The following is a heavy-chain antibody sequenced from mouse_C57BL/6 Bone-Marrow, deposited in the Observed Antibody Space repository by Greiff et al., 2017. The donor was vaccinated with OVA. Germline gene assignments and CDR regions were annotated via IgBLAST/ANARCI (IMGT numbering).Heavy chain of an antibody. CDR3: ARDGYGHY. V-gene: IGHV1-54*01. CDR2: INPGSGGT. Sequence: QVQLQQSGAELVRPGTSVKVSCKASGYAFTNYLIEWVKQRPGQGLEWIGVINPGSGGTNYNEKFKGKATLTADKSSSTAYMQLSSLTSEDSAVYVCARDGYGHYWGQGTTLTGSA. CDR1: GYAFTNYL. J-gene: IGHJ2*01. D-gene: IGHD2-3*01.